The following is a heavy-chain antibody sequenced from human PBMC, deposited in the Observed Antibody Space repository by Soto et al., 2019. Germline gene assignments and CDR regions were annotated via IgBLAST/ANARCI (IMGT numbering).Heavy chain of an antibody. CDR1: GFTFSRYD. V-gene: IGHV3-64*01. D-gene: IGHD1-7*01. Sequence: EVQLAESGGGMVQPGVSLRLSCVASGFTFSRYDMHWVRQAPGKGLEYVSSISSNGGTTYYGNSVKGRFTISRDNSKNTLYLQMGSLRAEDMAVYYCVRRVSGNYDYWGQGTLVTVSS. J-gene: IGHJ4*02. CDR2: ISSNGGTT. CDR3: VRRVSGNYDY.